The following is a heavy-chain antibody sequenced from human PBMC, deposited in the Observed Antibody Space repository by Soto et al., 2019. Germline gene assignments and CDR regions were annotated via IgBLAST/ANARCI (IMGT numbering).Heavy chain of an antibody. CDR3: AKELELHAFDI. J-gene: IGHJ3*02. CDR1: GGSIRSGDYY. Sequence: SETLSLTCTVSGGSIRSGDYYWSWNSQPPGKGLEWIGYIYYSGSTYYNPSLKSRVTISVDTSKNQFSLKLSSVTAADTAVYYCAKELELHAFDIWGQGTMVTLSS. D-gene: IGHD1-7*01. V-gene: IGHV4-30-4*02. CDR2: IYYSGST.